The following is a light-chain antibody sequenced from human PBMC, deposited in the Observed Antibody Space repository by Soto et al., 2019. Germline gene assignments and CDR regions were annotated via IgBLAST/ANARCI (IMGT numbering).Light chain of an antibody. Sequence: IQLTQSPSSLSASVGDRVTITCRASQGISSYLAWYQQKPGKAPKLLIYAASTLQSGVPSRFSGSGSGTDFTLTISSLQPEDFETYYCQQLNSYPPNTFGQGTRLEIK. CDR1: QGISSY. CDR3: QQLNSYPPNT. V-gene: IGKV1-9*01. J-gene: IGKJ5*01. CDR2: AAS.